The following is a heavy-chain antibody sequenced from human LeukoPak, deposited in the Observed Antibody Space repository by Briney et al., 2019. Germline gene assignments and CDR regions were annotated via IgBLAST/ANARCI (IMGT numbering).Heavy chain of an antibody. V-gene: IGHV3-7*01. CDR3: KSGGAAPGSFDY. J-gene: IGHJ4*02. Sequence: PGGSLRLSCAASGFSFSSYWMSWVRPAPGKGLEWVANIKFDGNEEYYVDSVKGRFTISRDNAKNSLYLQLNSLRVEDTAVYYCKSGGAAPGSFDYWGQGTLVTVSP. CDR1: GFSFSSYW. CDR2: IKFDGNEE. D-gene: IGHD1-1*01.